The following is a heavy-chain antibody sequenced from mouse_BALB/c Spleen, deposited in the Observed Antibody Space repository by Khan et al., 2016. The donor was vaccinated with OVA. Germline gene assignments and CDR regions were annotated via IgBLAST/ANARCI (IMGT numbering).Heavy chain of an antibody. CDR1: GYTFTSYW. Sequence: DLVKPGASVKLSCKASGYTFTSYWINWIKQRPGQGLEWIGRISPGNGTPYYNEMFKGKATLTVDTSSSTAYIQLSRLSSEDSAVYFCARENYYGSSHYAMDYWGQGTSVTVPS. V-gene: IGHV1S41*01. J-gene: IGHJ4*01. CDR3: ARENYYGSSHYAMDY. CDR2: ISPGNGTP. D-gene: IGHD1-1*01.